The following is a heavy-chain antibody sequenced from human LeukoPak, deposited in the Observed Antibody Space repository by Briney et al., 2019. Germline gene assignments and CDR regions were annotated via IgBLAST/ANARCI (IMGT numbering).Heavy chain of an antibody. J-gene: IGHJ4*02. D-gene: IGHD3-3*01. Sequence: GGSLRLSCAASGFTFSSYWMSWVRQAPGKGLEWVANIKQDGSEKYYVDSVKGRFTISRDNAKNSLYLQMNSLRAEDTAVYYCARGWDFWSGCYPAYFDYWGQGTLVTVSS. CDR2: IKQDGSEK. V-gene: IGHV3-7*01. CDR1: GFTFSSYW. CDR3: ARGWDFWSGCYPAYFDY.